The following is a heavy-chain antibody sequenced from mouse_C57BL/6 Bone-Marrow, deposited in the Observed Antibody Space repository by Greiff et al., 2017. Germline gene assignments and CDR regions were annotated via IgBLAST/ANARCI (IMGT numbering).Heavy chain of an antibody. V-gene: IGHV5-9*01. D-gene: IGHD2-1*01. CDR1: GFTFSSYT. Sequence: EVKLVESGGGLVKPGGSLKLSCAVSGFTFSSYTMSWVRQTPEKRLEWVATISGGGGNTYYPDSVKGRFTISRDNAKNTLYLQMSSLRSEDTALYYCARRQKLGYGNYGDYWGQGTSVTVSS. CDR3: ARRQKLGYGNYGDY. J-gene: IGHJ4*01. CDR2: ISGGGGNT.